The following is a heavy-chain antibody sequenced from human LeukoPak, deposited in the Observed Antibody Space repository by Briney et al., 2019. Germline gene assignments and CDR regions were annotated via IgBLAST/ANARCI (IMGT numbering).Heavy chain of an antibody. CDR1: GFTFSDAW. CDR3: AKASSSWFDYYYGMDV. CDR2: ISGSGGST. D-gene: IGHD6-13*01. J-gene: IGHJ6*02. Sequence: GGSLRLSCAASGFTFSDAWMSWVRQAPGKGLEWVSAISGSGGSTYYADSVKGRFTISRDNSKNTLYQQMNSLRAEDTAVYYCAKASSSWFDYYYGMDVWGQGTTVTVSS. V-gene: IGHV3-23*01.